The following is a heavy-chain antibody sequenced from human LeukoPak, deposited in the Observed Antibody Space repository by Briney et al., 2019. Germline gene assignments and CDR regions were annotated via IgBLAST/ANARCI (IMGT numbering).Heavy chain of an antibody. CDR3: ARRLTQYDCFDP. Sequence: SQTLSLTCAISGDSVSSNGVTWNWIRQPPSRGLEWLGRTYYRSTWYNDYAVSVRGRITVNPDTSKNQFSLHLNSVTPEDTAVYYCARRLTQYDCFDPWGQGILVTVSS. J-gene: IGHJ5*02. V-gene: IGHV6-1*01. CDR1: GDSVSSNGVT. CDR2: TYYRSTWYN. D-gene: IGHD2-2*01.